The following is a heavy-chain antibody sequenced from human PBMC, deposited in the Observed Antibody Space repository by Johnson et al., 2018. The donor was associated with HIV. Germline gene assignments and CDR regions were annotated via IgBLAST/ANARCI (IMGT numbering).Heavy chain of an antibody. V-gene: IGHV3-30*04. D-gene: IGHD3-22*01. CDR2: ISYDGSNK. CDR3: AKDRYYDSSGPDAFDI. Sequence: QVQLEESGGGVVQPGRSLRLSCAASGFTFSSYAMHWVRQAPGKGLEWVAVISYDGSNKYYADSVKGRFTISRDNSKNTLYLQMNSLRAEDTAVYYCAKDRYYDSSGPDAFDIWGQGTMVTVSS. J-gene: IGHJ3*02. CDR1: GFTFSSYA.